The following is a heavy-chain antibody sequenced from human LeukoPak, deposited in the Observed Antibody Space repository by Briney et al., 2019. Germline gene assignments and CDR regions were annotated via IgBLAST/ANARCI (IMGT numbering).Heavy chain of an antibody. CDR3: ARDGKLIRFLPHGLPSDYYYMDV. D-gene: IGHD3-3*01. CDR1: GGTFSSYA. CDR2: IIPIFGTA. J-gene: IGHJ6*03. Sequence: SVKVSCKASGGTFSSYAISWVRQASGQGLEWMGGIIPIFGTANYAQKFQGRVTITADESTSTAYMELSSLRSEDTAVYYCARDGKLIRFLPHGLPSDYYYMDVWGKGTTVTVSS. V-gene: IGHV1-69*13.